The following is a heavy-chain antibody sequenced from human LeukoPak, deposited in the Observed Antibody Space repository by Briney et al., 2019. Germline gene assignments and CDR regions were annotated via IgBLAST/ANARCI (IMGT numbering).Heavy chain of an antibody. CDR1: GFTFMTSA. Sequence: GGSLRLSCSASGFTFMTSAMHWVRQAPGKGLEYVSSIYDYGNRIQYAGSVKSRFSIYRDTSTNTLYIQMSSLRPEDTAVYHCVKDRAGSYAFDIWGQGTMVTVSS. D-gene: IGHD3-10*01. CDR3: VKDRAGSYAFDI. CDR2: IYDYGNRI. V-gene: IGHV3-64D*06. J-gene: IGHJ3*02.